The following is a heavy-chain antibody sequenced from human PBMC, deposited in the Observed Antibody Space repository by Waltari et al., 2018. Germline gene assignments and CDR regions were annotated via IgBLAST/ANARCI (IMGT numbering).Heavy chain of an antibody. CDR1: AFTFSNHG. D-gene: IGHD3-22*01. CDR2: RWSDETNK. V-gene: IGHV3-30*02. Sequence: QVQLVESGGGVVQPGGSLLLSCAASAFTFSNHGIHWVRQAPGKGLEMVVFRWSDETNKHYADSVPGRFTISRDYSKKTVFLPMNGLRTEDTAVYYCAKGPGSSGYYSNWFDPWGQGILVTVSS. CDR3: AKGPGSSGYYSNWFDP. J-gene: IGHJ5*02.